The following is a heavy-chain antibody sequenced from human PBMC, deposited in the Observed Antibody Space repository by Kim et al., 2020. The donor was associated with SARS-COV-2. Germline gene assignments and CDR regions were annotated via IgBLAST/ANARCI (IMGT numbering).Heavy chain of an antibody. D-gene: IGHD2-15*01. Sequence: KGRFTISRDTSKNTLYLQMNSLRAEDTAIYYCARELYCSGGSCPITMFDYWGQGTLVTVSS. V-gene: IGHV3-30*01. J-gene: IGHJ4*02. CDR3: ARELYCSGGSCPITMFDY.